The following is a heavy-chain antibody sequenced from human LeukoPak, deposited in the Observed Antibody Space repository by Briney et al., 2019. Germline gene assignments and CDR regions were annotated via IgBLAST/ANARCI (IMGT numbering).Heavy chain of an antibody. CDR2: ISGYTGNK. CDR1: GYTFNIYG. D-gene: IGHD6-13*01. CDR3: ARGDYRSSHDAFDI. V-gene: IGHV1-18*01. J-gene: IGHJ3*02. Sequence: ASVKVSCKASGYTFNIYGISWVRQGPGQGLEWMGWISGYTGNKDYAQKVQDRVTMTTDTTTSTAYLELRSLISDDTAVYYCARGDYRSSHDAFDIWGQGTMVTVSS.